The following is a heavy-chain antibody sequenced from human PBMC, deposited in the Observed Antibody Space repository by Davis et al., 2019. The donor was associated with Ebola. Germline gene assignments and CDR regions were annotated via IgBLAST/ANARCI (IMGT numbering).Heavy chain of an antibody. D-gene: IGHD5-12*01. J-gene: IGHJ4*02. CDR3: TRGYSGYDSDY. CDR2: ISSSGSTI. CDR1: GFTFSSYE. V-gene: IGHV3-48*03. Sequence: GESLKISCAASGFTFSSYEMNWVRQAPGKGLEWVSYISSSGSTIYYADSVKGRFTISRDNAKNSLYLQMNSLRAEDTAVYYCTRGYSGYDSDYWGQGTLVTVSS.